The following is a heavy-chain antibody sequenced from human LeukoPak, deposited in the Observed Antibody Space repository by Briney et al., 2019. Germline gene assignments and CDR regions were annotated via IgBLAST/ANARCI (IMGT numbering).Heavy chain of an antibody. CDR2: IYHSGST. V-gene: IGHV4-4*02. Sequence: SSETLSLTCAVSGGSISSSDWWSWVRQPPGKGLEWIGEIYHSGSTNYNPSLKSRVTISVDTSKNQFSLRLNSVTAADTAVYYCARKPDSRNWFDPWGQGTLVIVSS. CDR3: ARKPDSRNWFDP. D-gene: IGHD1-14*01. CDR1: GGSISSSDW. J-gene: IGHJ5*02.